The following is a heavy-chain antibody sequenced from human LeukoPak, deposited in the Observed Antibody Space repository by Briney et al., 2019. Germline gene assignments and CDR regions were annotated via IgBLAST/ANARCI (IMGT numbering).Heavy chain of an antibody. D-gene: IGHD6-19*01. Sequence: ASVKVSCKASGYTFTSYYMHWVRQAPGQGLEWMGIINPSGGSTSYAQKFQGRVTMTRDTSISTAYMELSRLRSDDTAVYYCARAGKQWLVRDAFDIWGQGTMVTVSS. J-gene: IGHJ3*02. V-gene: IGHV1-46*01. CDR1: GYTFTSYY. CDR2: INPSGGST. CDR3: ARAGKQWLVRDAFDI.